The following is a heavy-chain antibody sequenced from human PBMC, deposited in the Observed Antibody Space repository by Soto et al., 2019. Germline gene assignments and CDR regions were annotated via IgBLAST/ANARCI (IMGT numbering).Heavy chain of an antibody. V-gene: IGHV4-34*01. Sequence: QVQLQQWGAGLLKPSETLSLTCAVYGGSFSGYYWSWIRQPPGKGVEWIGEINHSGSTNYNPSLKSRVTISVDTSKNQFSLKLSSVTAADTAVYYCARGIGGLYYDTSRREVYFDYWGQGTLVTVSS. CDR1: GGSFSGYY. CDR2: INHSGST. J-gene: IGHJ4*02. CDR3: ARGIGGLYYDTSRREVYFDY. D-gene: IGHD3-22*01.